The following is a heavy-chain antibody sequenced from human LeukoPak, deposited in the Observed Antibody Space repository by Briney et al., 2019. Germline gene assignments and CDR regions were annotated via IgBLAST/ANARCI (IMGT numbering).Heavy chain of an antibody. Sequence: GGSLRHSCAASGFTFSSYAMHWVRQAPGKGLEWVAVISYDGSNKYYGDSVKGRFTISRDNSKNTLYLQMNSLRADDTAVYYCASFPPYMVRTDAFDIWGQGTMVTVSS. D-gene: IGHD3-10*01. CDR1: GFTFSSYA. J-gene: IGHJ3*02. V-gene: IGHV3-30*04. CDR2: ISYDGSNK. CDR3: ASFPPYMVRTDAFDI.